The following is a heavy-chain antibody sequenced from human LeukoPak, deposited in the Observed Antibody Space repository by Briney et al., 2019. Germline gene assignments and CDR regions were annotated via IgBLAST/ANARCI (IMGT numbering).Heavy chain of an antibody. CDR3: ARVRGQWLAHFDY. J-gene: IGHJ4*02. V-gene: IGHV4-59*01. D-gene: IGHD6-19*01. CDR2: IYCSGST. CDR1: GGSISSYY. Sequence: SETLSLPCTVSGGSISSYYWSWIRQPPGKGLEWIGYIYCSGSTNYNPSLKSRVTISVDTSKNQFSLKLSSVTAADTAVYYCARVRGQWLAHFDYWGQGTLVTVSS.